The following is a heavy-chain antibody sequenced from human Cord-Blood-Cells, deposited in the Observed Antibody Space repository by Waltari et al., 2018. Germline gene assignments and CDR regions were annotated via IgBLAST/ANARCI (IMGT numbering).Heavy chain of an antibody. CDR3: ARDLQLGTNYYYGMDV. J-gene: IGHJ6*02. CDR2: INPNSSGT. V-gene: IGHV1-2*02. Sequence: QVQLVQSGAEVKKPGASVKVSCKASGYTFTGSYMHWVRQAPGQGLEWMGWINPNSSGTNYAQKLQGRVTMTRDTSISTAYMELSRLRSDDTAVYYCARDLQLGTNYYYGMDVWGQGTTVTVSS. CDR1: GYTFTGSY. D-gene: IGHD7-27*01.